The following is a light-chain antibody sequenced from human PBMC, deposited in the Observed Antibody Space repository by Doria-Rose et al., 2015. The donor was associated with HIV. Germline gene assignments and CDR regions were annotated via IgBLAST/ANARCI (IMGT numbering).Light chain of an antibody. J-gene: IGKJ5*01. V-gene: IGKV3-20*01. CDR3: QQYGTSRGT. Sequence: EIVLTQSPGTLSLSPGERATLSCRASQRVKSSYLAWYQQKPGQAPRLLIYDASTRATGIPDTFSGSGSGTDFTLTISRLELEDVAVYYCQQYGTSRGTFGQGTRLEIK. CDR2: DAS. CDR1: QRVKSSY.